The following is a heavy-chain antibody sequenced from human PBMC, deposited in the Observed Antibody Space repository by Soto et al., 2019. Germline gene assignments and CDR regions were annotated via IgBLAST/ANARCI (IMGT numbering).Heavy chain of an antibody. CDR3: AREGRGWYVVY. V-gene: IGHV1-69*04. CDR1: GGTFSSYT. CDR2: IIPILGIA. Sequence: ASEKVSCKASGGTFSSYTISWVRQAPGQGLEWMGRIIPILGIANYAQKLQGRVTMTTDTSTSTAYMELRSLRSDDTAVYYCAREGRGWYVVYWGQGTLVTVSS. J-gene: IGHJ4*02. D-gene: IGHD6-19*01.